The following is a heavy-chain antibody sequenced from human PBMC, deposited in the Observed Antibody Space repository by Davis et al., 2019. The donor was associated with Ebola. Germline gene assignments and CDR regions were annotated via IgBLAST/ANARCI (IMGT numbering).Heavy chain of an antibody. CDR1: GFTFSDYY. J-gene: IGHJ6*02. CDR3: AKVIDSSAWYGYALDV. Sequence: PGGSLRLSCAASGFTFSDYYMSWIRQAPGKGLEWVSYISSSGSTIYYADSVKGRFTISRDNAKNSLYLQMNSLRAEDTAVYYCAKVIDSSAWYGYALDVWGQGTTVTVSS. CDR2: ISSSGSTI. D-gene: IGHD6-13*01. V-gene: IGHV3-11*01.